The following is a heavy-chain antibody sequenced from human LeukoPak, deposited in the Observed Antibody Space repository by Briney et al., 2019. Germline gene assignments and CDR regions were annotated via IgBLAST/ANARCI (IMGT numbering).Heavy chain of an antibody. D-gene: IGHD2/OR15-2a*01. CDR1: GFSFNKYW. J-gene: IGHJ5*02. CDR3: ARVVIVRGWFDP. Sequence: PGGSLRLSCAACGFSFNKYWMSWVRQAPGKGLEWVANIKQDGSDKYYVDSVKGRFTISRDNAKNSLYLQMNSLRAEDTAVYYCARVVIVRGWFDPWGQGTLVTVSS. V-gene: IGHV3-7*01. CDR2: IKQDGSDK.